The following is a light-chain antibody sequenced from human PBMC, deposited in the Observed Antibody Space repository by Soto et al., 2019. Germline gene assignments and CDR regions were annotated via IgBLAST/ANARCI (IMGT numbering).Light chain of an antibody. J-gene: IGKJ4*01. V-gene: IGKV3-11*01. CDR2: DAS. Sequence: ETVMTQSPATLSVSPGERATLSCRASQSVSSYLAWYQQKPGQAPRLLIYDASNRATGIPARFSGSGSGTDFTLTISSLEPEDFAVYYCQQRSNWPLLTFGGGTKVDIK. CDR3: QQRSNWPLLT. CDR1: QSVSSY.